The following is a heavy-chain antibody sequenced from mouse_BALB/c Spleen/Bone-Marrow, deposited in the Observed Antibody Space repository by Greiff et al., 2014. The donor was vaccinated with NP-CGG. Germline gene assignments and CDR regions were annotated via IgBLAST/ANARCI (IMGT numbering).Heavy chain of an antibody. Sequence: VKVVESGPGLVAPSQSLSITCTVSGFSLTSYGVHWVRQPPGKGLEWLGVIWAGGSTNYNSALMSRLSISKDNSKSQVFLKMNSLQTDDTAMYYCARVYFWYFDVWGAGTTVTVSS. CDR2: IWAGGST. V-gene: IGHV2-9*02. CDR1: GFSLTSYG. CDR3: ARVYFWYFDV. J-gene: IGHJ1*01. D-gene: IGHD2-3*01.